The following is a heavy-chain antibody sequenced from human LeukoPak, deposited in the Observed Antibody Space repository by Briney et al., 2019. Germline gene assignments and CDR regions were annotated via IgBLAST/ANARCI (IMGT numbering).Heavy chain of an antibody. D-gene: IGHD3-3*01. CDR2: ISAYNGNT. J-gene: IGHJ4*02. V-gene: IGHV1-18*01. CDR3: ARVERVLEWLPADY. Sequence: ASVKVSCKASGYTFTSYGISWVRQAPGQGLEWMGWISAYNGNTNYAQKLQGRVTMTTDTSTSTAYMELRSLRSDDTAVYYCARVERVLEWLPADYWGQGTLVTVSS. CDR1: GYTFTSYG.